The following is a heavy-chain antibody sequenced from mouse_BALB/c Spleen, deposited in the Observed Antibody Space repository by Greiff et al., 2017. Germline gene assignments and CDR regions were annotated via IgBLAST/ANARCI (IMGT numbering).Heavy chain of an antibody. V-gene: IGHV3-2*02. CDR2: ISYSGST. CDR3: ARADYGSSYGFAY. D-gene: IGHD1-1*01. J-gene: IGHJ3*01. Sequence: EVQLQESGPGLVKPSQSLSLTCTVTGYSITSDYAWNWIRQFPGNKLEWMGYISYSGSTSYNPSLKSRISITRDTSKNQFFLQLNSVTTEDTATYYCARADYGSSYGFAYWGQGTLVTVSA. CDR1: GYSITSDYA.